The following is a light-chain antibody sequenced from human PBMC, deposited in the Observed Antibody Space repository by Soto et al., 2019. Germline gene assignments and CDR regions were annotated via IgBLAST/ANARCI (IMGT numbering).Light chain of an antibody. CDR2: DAS. Sequence: DIQMTQSPSSLSASVGDRVTITCQASQDISNYLNWYQQKPGKAPKLLIYDASNLETGVPSRFSVSGSGTDFTFTIRSLQPEDIATYYCQQYYNRPPPTFGQGTKLDIK. V-gene: IGKV1-33*01. J-gene: IGKJ2*01. CDR1: QDISNY. CDR3: QQYYNRPPPT.